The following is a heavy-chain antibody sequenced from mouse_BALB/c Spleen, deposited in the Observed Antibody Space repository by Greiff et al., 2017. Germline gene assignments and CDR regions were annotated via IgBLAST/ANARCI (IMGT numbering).Heavy chain of an antibody. J-gene: IGHJ4*01. Sequence: EVKLVESGPELVKPGASVKMSCKASGYTFTSYVMHWVKQKPGQGLEWIGYINPYNDGTKYNEKFKGKATLTSDKSSSTAYMELSSLTSEDSAVYYCARGGPDSTGAMDYWGQGTSVTVSS. CDR2: INPYNDGT. D-gene: IGHD3-2*01. V-gene: IGHV1-14*01. CDR3: ARGGPDSTGAMDY. CDR1: GYTFTSYV.